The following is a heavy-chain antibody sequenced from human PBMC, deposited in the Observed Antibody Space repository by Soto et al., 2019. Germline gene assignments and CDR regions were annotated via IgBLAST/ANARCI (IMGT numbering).Heavy chain of an antibody. Sequence: QVQLVESGGGVVQPGRSLRLFYAASRFTFSSYGMHWVRQAPGKGLEWVAVIWYDGSNKYYADSVKGRFTISRDNSKNTLYLQMNSLRAEDTAVYYCARDRSGVVPNWFDPWGQGTLVTVSS. V-gene: IGHV3-33*01. CDR2: IWYDGSNK. D-gene: IGHD3-3*01. CDR3: ARDRSGVVPNWFDP. CDR1: RFTFSSYG. J-gene: IGHJ5*02.